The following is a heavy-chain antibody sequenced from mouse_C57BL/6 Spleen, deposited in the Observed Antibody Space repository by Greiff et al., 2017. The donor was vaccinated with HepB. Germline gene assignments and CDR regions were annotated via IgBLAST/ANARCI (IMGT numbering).Heavy chain of an antibody. CDR3: ARYVYDLWFAY. V-gene: IGHV1-82*01. D-gene: IGHD2-2*01. J-gene: IGHJ3*01. CDR2: IYPGDGDT. Sequence: QVQLQQSGPELVKPGASVKISCKASGYAFSSSWMNWVKQRPGKGLEWIGRIYPGDGDTNYNGKFKGKATLTADKSSSTAYMQLSSLTSEDSAVYFCARYVYDLWFAYWGQGTLVTVSA. CDR1: GYAFSSSW.